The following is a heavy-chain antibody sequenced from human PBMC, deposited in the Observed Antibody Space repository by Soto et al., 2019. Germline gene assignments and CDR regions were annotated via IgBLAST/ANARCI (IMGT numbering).Heavy chain of an antibody. CDR3: ARVPIQRGWHYYYYYGMDV. CDR2: IIPIFGTA. CDR1: GGTFSSYA. D-gene: IGHD6-19*01. V-gene: IGHV1-69*13. Sequence: GASVKVSCKASGGTFSSYAISWVRQAPGQGLEWMGGIIPIFGTANYAQKFQGRVTSTADESTSTAYMELSSLRSEDTAVYYCARVPIQRGWHYYYYYGMDVWGQGTTVTVSS. J-gene: IGHJ6*02.